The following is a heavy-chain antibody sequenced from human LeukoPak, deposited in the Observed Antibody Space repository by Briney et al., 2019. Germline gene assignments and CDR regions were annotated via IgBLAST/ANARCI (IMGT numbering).Heavy chain of an antibody. J-gene: IGHJ6*02. CDR3: ARHNNGMDV. V-gene: IGHV1-46*01. D-gene: IGHD2/OR15-2a*01. CDR2: INPTGGST. Sequence: ASVKVSCKASGYTFTSYYMHWVRQAPGQGLEWMGIINPTGGSTNYAQKFQGRVTMTRDTSTSTVYMELSSLSSEDTAVYYCARHNNGMDVWGQGTTVTVSS. CDR1: GYTFTSYY.